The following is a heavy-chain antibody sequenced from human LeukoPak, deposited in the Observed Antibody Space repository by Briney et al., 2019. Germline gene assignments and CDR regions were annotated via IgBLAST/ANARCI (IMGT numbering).Heavy chain of an antibody. Sequence: PSETLSLTCAVYGGSFSGYYWSWIRQPPGMGLEWIGEINHSGSTNYNPSLKSRVTISVDTSKNQFSLKLSSVTAADTAVYYCARGVVTIFGVVSYYMDVWGKGTTVTVSS. CDR1: GGSFSGYY. D-gene: IGHD3-3*01. CDR3: ARGVVTIFGVVSYYMDV. J-gene: IGHJ6*03. V-gene: IGHV4-34*01. CDR2: INHSGST.